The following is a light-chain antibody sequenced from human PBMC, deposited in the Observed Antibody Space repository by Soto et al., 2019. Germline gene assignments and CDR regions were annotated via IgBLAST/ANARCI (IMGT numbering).Light chain of an antibody. J-gene: IGKJ1*01. Sequence: EIVLTHSLATLSLSPLERATLXCRASQSVSSYLAWYQQKPGQAPRLLIYDASNRATGIPARFSGSGSGTDFSLTISSLEPEDFAVYYCQQRSDWPRTFGQGTKVDI. V-gene: IGKV3-11*01. CDR2: DAS. CDR1: QSVSSY. CDR3: QQRSDWPRT.